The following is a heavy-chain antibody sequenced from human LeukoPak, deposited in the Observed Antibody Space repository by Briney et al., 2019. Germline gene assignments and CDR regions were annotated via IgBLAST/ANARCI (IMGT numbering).Heavy chain of an antibody. J-gene: IGHJ4*02. D-gene: IGHD3-16*01. Sequence: GGSLRLSCAASGFTFGNFWMHWVRQVPGKGLVWVARISADGTKAAYADSVKGRFTISRDNARNTLNLQMNNLRVEDTAVFRCGQSWGSDGVDYWGQGTLVTVSS. CDR3: GQSWGSDGVDY. CDR2: ISADGTKA. CDR1: GFTFGNFW. V-gene: IGHV3-74*01.